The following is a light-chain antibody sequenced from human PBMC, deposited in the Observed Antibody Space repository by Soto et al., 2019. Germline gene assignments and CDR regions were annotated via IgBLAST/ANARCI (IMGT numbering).Light chain of an antibody. CDR2: GAS. CDR1: QSVSSN. Sequence: EIVISQSPATLSVSPGERATLSCRASQSVSSNLAWYQQKPGQAPRLLIYGASSRATGIPDRFSGSGSGTEFTLTISSLQSEDFAVFYCHQYGTSPPPFGPGTKV. J-gene: IGKJ1*01. V-gene: IGKV3D-15*01. CDR3: HQYGTSPPP.